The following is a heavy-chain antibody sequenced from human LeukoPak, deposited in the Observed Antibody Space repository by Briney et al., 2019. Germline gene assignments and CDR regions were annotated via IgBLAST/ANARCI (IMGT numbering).Heavy chain of an antibody. CDR3: ARQNWRSSWYGDY. Sequence: GASVKVSCKASGYTFTSYDINWVRQATGQGLEWMGWMNPNSGNTGYAQKFQGRVTFTRTTSISTAYMELSSLRSEDTAVYYCARQNWRSSWYGDYWGQGTLVTVSS. CDR2: MNPNSGNT. V-gene: IGHV1-8*03. J-gene: IGHJ4*02. D-gene: IGHD6-13*01. CDR1: GYTFTSYD.